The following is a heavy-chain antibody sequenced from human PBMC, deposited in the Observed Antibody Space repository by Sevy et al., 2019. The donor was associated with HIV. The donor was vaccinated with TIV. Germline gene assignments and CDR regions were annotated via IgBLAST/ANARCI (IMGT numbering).Heavy chain of an antibody. CDR2: IHYGGRT. CDR3: ARLHNSGFVNY. CDR1: GGSITGYF. V-gene: IGHV4-59*13. D-gene: IGHD3-22*01. J-gene: IGHJ4*02. Sequence: SETLSLTCTVSGGSITGYFWSWMRQPPGKGLEWIGNIHYGGRTNYNPSLTSRVTISVDTSENQFSLRLTSVTAADTAVYYCARLHNSGFVNYWGQGTLVTVSS.